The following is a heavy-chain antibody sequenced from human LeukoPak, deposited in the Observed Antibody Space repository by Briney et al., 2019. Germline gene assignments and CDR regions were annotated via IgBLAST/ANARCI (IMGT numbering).Heavy chain of an antibody. CDR2: IRSKANSYAA. CDR1: GFTFSGSA. V-gene: IGHV3-73*01. CDR3: TSRLYDSGDYPDY. J-gene: IGHJ4*02. Sequence: GGSLRLSCAASGFTFSGSAMHWVRQASGKGLEWVGRIRSKANSYAAVYGASVRGRFTISRDDSKNTAYLQMNSLKTEDTAVYYCTSRLYDSGDYPDYWGQGTLVTVSS. D-gene: IGHD3-22*01.